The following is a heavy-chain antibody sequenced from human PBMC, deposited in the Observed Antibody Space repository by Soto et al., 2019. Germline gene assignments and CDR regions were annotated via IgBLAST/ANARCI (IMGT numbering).Heavy chain of an antibody. CDR3: ASDIRGLRRAYYFDN. CDR1: GFSFSSYA. J-gene: IGHJ4*02. Sequence: EVQLLESGGGVVQPGGSLRLSCAASGFSFSSYAMTWVRQAPGKGLEWVSAISGSGSITYYADTVKGRITISRDNAKNTLDLQMNSVRAEDTAVYYYASDIRGLRRAYYFDNWGEGILVTVTP. CDR2: ISGSGSIT. D-gene: IGHD3-10*01. V-gene: IGHV3-23*01.